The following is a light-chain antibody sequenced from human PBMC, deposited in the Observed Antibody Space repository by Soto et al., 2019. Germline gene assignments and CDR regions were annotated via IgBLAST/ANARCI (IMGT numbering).Light chain of an antibody. CDR3: CSCAGSYAYV. Sequence: QSVLTQPRSVSASPGQSVTISCTGTSSDVGRYDYVSWYQQHPGKAPKLIVYDVTERPSGVPDRFSGSKSVNTASLTISGLQAEDEADDSCCSCAGSYAYVFGTGTKVTV. CDR2: DVT. J-gene: IGLJ1*01. CDR1: SSDVGRYDY. V-gene: IGLV2-11*01.